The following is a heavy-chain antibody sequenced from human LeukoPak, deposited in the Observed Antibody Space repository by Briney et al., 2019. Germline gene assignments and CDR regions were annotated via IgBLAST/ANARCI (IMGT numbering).Heavy chain of an antibody. CDR3: ARYCSGGSCHPFDY. D-gene: IGHD2-15*01. CDR2: INHSGST. J-gene: IGHJ4*02. Sequence: SGTLSLTCAVYGGSLSGYYWSWIRQPPAKGLEWIGEINHSGSTNYNPSLKSRVTISVDTSKNQFSLKLSSVTAVDTAVYYCARYCSGGSCHPFDYWGQGTLVTVSS. V-gene: IGHV4-34*01. CDR1: GGSLSGYY.